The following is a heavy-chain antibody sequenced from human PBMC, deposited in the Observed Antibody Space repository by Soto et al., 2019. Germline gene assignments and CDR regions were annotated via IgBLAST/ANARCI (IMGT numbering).Heavy chain of an antibody. D-gene: IGHD3-3*01. CDR2: IRGSGGST. CDR1: GFTFSSYA. V-gene: IGHV3-23*01. J-gene: IGHJ3*02. CDR3: AKDRGVVILPETREPLGDFDI. Sequence: PGGSLRLSCAASGFTFSSYAMSWVRQAPGKGLEWVSAIRGSGGSTYYADSVKGRLTISRDNSKNTLYLQMNSMRAEDTAVYYCAKDRGVVILPETREPLGDFDIWGQGTMVTVSS.